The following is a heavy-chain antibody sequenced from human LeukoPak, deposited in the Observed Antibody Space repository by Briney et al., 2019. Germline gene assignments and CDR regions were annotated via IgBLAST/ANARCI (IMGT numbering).Heavy chain of an antibody. CDR2: ISSSGSTI. J-gene: IGHJ4*02. CDR1: GFTFSSYE. Sequence: GGSLRLSCAASGFTFSSYEMNWVRQAPGKGLEWVSYISSSGSTIYYADSVKGRFTISRDNAKNSLYLQMNSLRAEDTAAYYCARELGGYYDYWGQGTLVTVSS. D-gene: IGHD3-22*01. V-gene: IGHV3-48*03. CDR3: ARELGGYYDY.